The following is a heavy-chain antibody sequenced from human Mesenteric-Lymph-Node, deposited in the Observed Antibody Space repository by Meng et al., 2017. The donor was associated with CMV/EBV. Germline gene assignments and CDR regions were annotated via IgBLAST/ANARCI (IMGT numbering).Heavy chain of an antibody. V-gene: IGHV2-5*01. D-gene: IGHD1-26*01. CDR2: IYWNDDK. Sequence: SGPTLVKPTQTLTVTCTFSDFSLNTREVCVRWVRQPPGKALEWLALIYWNDDKRYSPSLKTRLTIIKDTSKNQVVLIMTNMDPVDTGTYYCAHRPLGATPIRDWGQGTLVTVSS. CDR1: DFSLNTREVC. J-gene: IGHJ4*02. CDR3: AHRPLGATPIRD.